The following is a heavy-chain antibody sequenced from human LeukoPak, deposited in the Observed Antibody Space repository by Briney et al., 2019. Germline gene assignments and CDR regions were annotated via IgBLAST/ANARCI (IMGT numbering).Heavy chain of an antibody. CDR2: IFTSGFT. J-gene: IGHJ4*02. V-gene: IGHV4-4*07. Sequence: SETLSLTCTVSGDSITNYYWAWIRQPAGKGLELIGRIFTSGFTTYDPSLKSRVSMSFDTSNNQFSLKLNSVTAADTAVYYCAAGPVGHLSRAFDLWGQGNLVIVSS. CDR1: GDSITNYY. CDR3: AAGPVGHLSRAFDL.